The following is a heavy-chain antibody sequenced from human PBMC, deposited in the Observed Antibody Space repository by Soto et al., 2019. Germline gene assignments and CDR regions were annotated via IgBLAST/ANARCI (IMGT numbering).Heavy chain of an antibody. J-gene: IGHJ3*02. CDR2: FDPEDGET. CDR3: ATLGGWSGYYTGAFDI. V-gene: IGHV1-24*01. D-gene: IGHD3-3*01. CDR1: GYTLTELS. Sequence: ASVKVSCKVSGYTLTELSMHWVRQAPGKGLEWMGGFDPEDGETIYAQKFQGRVTMTEDTSTDTAYMELSSLRSEDTAVYYCATLGGWSGYYTGAFDIWGQGTRVTVSS.